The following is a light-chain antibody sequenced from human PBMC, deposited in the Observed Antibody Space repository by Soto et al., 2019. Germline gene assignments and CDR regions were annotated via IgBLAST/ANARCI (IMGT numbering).Light chain of an antibody. CDR2: EVT. J-gene: IGLJ2*01. Sequence: QSALTQPPSASGSPGQSVTISCTGTSSDVGGYNYVSWYQHHPGKAPKLMIYEVTKRPSGVPDRFPGSKSGNTASLTVSGLQAEDEADYYCSSYAGSNILFGGGTKLTVL. V-gene: IGLV2-8*01. CDR1: SSDVGGYNY. CDR3: SSYAGSNIL.